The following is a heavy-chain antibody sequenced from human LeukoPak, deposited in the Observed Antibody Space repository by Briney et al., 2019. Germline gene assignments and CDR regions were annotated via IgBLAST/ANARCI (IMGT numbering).Heavy chain of an antibody. CDR1: GFTFSSYG. V-gene: IGHV3-30*19. CDR2: ISDDGNNK. CDR3: AKDISGWYGSFAFDI. J-gene: IGHJ3*02. D-gene: IGHD6-19*01. Sequence: PGGSLRLSCAASGFTFSSYGMHWVRQAPGKGLEWVAVISDDGNNKYYADSVKGRFTISRDNSKNTLYLQMNSLRAEDTAVYYCAKDISGWYGSFAFDIWGQGTMVTVSS.